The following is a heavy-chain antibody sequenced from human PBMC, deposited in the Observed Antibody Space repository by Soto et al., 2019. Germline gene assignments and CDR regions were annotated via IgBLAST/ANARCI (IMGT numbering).Heavy chain of an antibody. D-gene: IGHD3-10*01. V-gene: IGHV4-59*12. CDR3: ARKRRSNYGSGSYADY. CDR2: FSYTGTT. J-gene: IGHJ4*02. CDR1: GDSISSYY. Sequence: SETLSLTCSVSGDSISSYYWNWIRQPPGKGLEWIGDFSYTGTTNYNPSLKSRVTISVDTSKNQFSLKLSSVTAADTAVYYCARKRRSNYGSGSYADYWGQGTLVTVSS.